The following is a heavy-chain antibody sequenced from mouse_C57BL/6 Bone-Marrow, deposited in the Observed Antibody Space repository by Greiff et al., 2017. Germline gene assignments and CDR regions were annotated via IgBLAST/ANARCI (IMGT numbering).Heavy chain of an antibody. J-gene: IGHJ4*01. CDR3: APLEGDAMDY. D-gene: IGHD6-1*01. CDR2: IYPSDSYP. CDR1: GYTFTSYW. V-gene: IGHV1-69*01. Sequence: QVQLQQPGAELVMPGASVKLSCKASGYTFTSYWMNWVKQRPGQGLEWIGEIYPSDSYPNYNQKFKGKSTLPVDKSSSTAYMQLSSLSSEDSAVYCCAPLEGDAMDYWGQGTSVTVSS.